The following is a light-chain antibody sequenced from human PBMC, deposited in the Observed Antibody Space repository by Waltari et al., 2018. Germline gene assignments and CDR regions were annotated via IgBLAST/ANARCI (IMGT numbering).Light chain of an antibody. CDR2: DAS. CDR3: QQRTSWPPIT. V-gene: IGKV3-11*01. J-gene: IGKJ5*01. Sequence: EIVLTQSPATLSLSPGERATLSCRASESVSTYLGWYQQKPGQAPRLLIYDASSRATGTPARLSGSGSETDFTLTISSIEPEDFAVYYCQQRTSWPPITFGQGTRLEIK. CDR1: ESVSTY.